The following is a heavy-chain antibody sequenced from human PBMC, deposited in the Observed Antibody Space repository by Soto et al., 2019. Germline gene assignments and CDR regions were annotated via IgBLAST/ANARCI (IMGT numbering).Heavy chain of an antibody. D-gene: IGHD2-21*01. Sequence: QVQLQESGPGLVKPSQTLSLTCTFSGGSISSGDYYWSWIRQPPGKGLEWIGYIYYSGSTDYNPSLKSRVTISVDTSKNQFSLKLSSVTAADTAVYYCPVGIHYYYYGMDVWGQGTTVTVSS. J-gene: IGHJ6*02. CDR1: GGSISSGDYY. CDR2: IYYSGST. CDR3: PVGIHYYYYGMDV. V-gene: IGHV4-30-4*01.